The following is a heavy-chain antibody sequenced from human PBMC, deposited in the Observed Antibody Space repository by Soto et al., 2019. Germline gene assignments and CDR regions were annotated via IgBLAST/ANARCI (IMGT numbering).Heavy chain of an antibody. V-gene: IGHV1-2*04. D-gene: IGHD2-15*01. CDR1: GYTFTDYY. J-gene: IGHJ4*02. CDR2: INPNSGGT. Sequence: EASVKVSCKASGYTFTDYYMHWVRQAPGQGLEWLGWINPNSGGTNYAQKFQGWVAMTRDTSISTAYMELSRLRSDDTAVYYCARVHCSGGSCFDFDYWGQGTLVTVSS. CDR3: ARVHCSGGSCFDFDY.